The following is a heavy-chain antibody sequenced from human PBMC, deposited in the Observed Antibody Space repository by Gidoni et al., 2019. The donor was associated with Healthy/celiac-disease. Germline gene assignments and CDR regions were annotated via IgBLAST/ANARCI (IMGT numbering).Heavy chain of an antibody. Sequence: QVQLQESGPGLVKPSETLSLTCTVSGGSISSYYWSWIRQPPGKGLEWIGYIYYSGSTNYNPSLKSRVTISVDTSKNQFSLKLSSVTAADTAVYYCAIGYSSGFPIDYWGQGTLVTVSS. CDR1: GGSISSYY. CDR3: AIGYSSGFPIDY. V-gene: IGHV4-59*01. CDR2: IYYSGST. D-gene: IGHD6-19*01. J-gene: IGHJ4*02.